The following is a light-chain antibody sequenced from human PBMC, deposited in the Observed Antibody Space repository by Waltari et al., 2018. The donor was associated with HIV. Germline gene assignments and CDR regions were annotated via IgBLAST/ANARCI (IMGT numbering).Light chain of an antibody. Sequence: DIVMTQSPDSLAVSLGERATINCKSSQSVLYSSNNKNYLAWYQQKAGQPPKLLINWASTREYGVPDRFSGSGSGTDFTLTISSLQAEDVAVYYCQQYYSTPFTFGPGTKVDIK. CDR3: QQYYSTPFT. V-gene: IGKV4-1*01. CDR2: WAS. J-gene: IGKJ3*01. CDR1: QSVLYSSNNKNY.